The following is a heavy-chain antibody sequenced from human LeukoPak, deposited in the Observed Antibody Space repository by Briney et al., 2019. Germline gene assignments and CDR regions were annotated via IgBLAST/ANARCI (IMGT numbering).Heavy chain of an antibody. J-gene: IGHJ4*02. Sequence: PGGSLRLSCVPSGITFSNYAVSWVRQAPEKGLDWVSVISGSAHKIRYADSVKGRFTISRDNSENIVYLQMNNLRAEDTAVYYCAGRVTGYSSGYVYWGQGTLVTVSS. CDR1: GITFSNYA. CDR3: AGRVTGYSSGYVY. V-gene: IGHV3-23*01. D-gene: IGHD5-18*01. CDR2: ISGSAHKI.